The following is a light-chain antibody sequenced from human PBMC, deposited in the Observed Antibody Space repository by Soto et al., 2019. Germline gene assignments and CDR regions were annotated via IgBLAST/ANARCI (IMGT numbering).Light chain of an antibody. Sequence: QSVLTQPASVSGSPGQSITISCTGSSSDVGGYNYVSWYQQHPGEAPKLMIYDVSNRPSGVSNRFSGSKSGNTASLAISGLQAEDEADYYCTSYTPTSTLYVXGTGTKVTVL. J-gene: IGLJ1*01. V-gene: IGLV2-14*01. CDR1: SSDVGGYNY. CDR2: DVS. CDR3: TSYTPTSTLYV.